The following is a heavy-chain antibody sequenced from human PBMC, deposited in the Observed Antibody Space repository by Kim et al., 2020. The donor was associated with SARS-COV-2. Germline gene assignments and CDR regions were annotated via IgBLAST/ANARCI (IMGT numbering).Heavy chain of an antibody. Sequence: GGSLRLSCAASGFTFSSYAMHWVRQAPGKGLEWVAVISYDGSNKYYADSVKGRFTISRDNSKNTLYLQMNSLRAEDTAVYYCARDLSSLAVAGIGVGGGFDYWGQGTLVTVSS. J-gene: IGHJ4*02. CDR1: GFTFSSYA. CDR2: ISYDGSNK. CDR3: ARDLSSLAVAGIGVGGGFDY. D-gene: IGHD6-19*01. V-gene: IGHV3-30-3*01.